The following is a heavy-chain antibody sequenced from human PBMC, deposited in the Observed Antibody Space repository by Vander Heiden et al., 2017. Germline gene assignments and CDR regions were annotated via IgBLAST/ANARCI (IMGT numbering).Heavy chain of an antibody. CDR1: GFTFRDAW. Sequence: EAQLVESGGGLVEPGGSLRLSCAASGFTFRDAWMNWVRQVPGKGLEWVGRVYSKTAGGAIEYTAPVQGRFIISRDDSKNTLYLHMNSLKIEDTGVYYCATGGDPTKYKSSGYHYYWGQGTLVTVSS. CDR2: VYSKTAGGAI. D-gene: IGHD3-22*01. CDR3: ATGGDPTKYKSSGYHYY. V-gene: IGHV3-15*07. J-gene: IGHJ4*02.